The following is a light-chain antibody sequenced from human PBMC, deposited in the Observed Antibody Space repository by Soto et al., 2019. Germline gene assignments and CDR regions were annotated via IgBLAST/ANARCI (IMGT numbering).Light chain of an antibody. V-gene: IGLV2-14*03. CDR2: AVS. CDR3: TSYTSSRTVLV. Sequence: QSVLTQPASVSGSPGQSITISCTGTTSDIGDYNYVSWYQQHPGTAPKLMISAVSNRPSGVSNRFSGSKSGNTASLTISGLRAEDEADYFCTSYTSSRTVLVFGGGTKLTFL. CDR1: TSDIGDYNY. J-gene: IGLJ2*01.